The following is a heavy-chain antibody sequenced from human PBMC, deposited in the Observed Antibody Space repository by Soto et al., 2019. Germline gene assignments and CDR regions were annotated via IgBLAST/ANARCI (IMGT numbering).Heavy chain of an antibody. Sequence: SETLSLTCTVSGYSMSIGYHWACILQPPGKGLEWLGSVHYSGNTYYNLSLKSRLTISVDKSKNQFSLNLSSVTAADTAVYYCARQDRVVAEGRWFDPWGQGTLVTVSS. D-gene: IGHD2-15*01. CDR1: GYSMSIGYH. V-gene: IGHV4-38-2*02. CDR2: VHYSGNT. CDR3: ARQDRVVAEGRWFDP. J-gene: IGHJ5*02.